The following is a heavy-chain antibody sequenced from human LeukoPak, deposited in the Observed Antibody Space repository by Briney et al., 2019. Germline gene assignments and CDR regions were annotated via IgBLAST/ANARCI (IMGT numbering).Heavy chain of an antibody. CDR3: ARAVALREWELLRY. D-gene: IGHD1-26*01. J-gene: IGHJ4*02. Sequence: ASVKVSCKASGYTFTSYAMPWVRQAPGQRLEWMGWINAGNGNTKYSQKFQGRVTITRDTSASTAYMELSSLRSEDTAVYYCARAVALREWELLRYWGQGTLVTVSS. V-gene: IGHV1-3*01. CDR1: GYTFTSYA. CDR2: INAGNGNT.